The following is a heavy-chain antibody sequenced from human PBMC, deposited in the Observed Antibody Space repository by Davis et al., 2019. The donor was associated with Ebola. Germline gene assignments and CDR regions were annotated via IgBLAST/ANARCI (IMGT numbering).Heavy chain of an antibody. J-gene: IGHJ6*02. CDR2: INHSGST. CDR1: GGSFSGYY. Sequence: SETLSLTCAVYGGSFSGYYWSWIRQPPGKGLEWIGEINHSGSTNYNPSLKSRVTISVDTSKNQFSLKLSSVTAADTAVYYCARHGYSYGLDVWGQGTTVTVSS. CDR3: ARHGYSYGLDV. V-gene: IGHV4-34*01. D-gene: IGHD5-18*01.